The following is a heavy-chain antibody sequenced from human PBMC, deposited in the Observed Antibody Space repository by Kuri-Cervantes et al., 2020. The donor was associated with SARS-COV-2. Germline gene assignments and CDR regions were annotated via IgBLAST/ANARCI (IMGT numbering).Heavy chain of an antibody. CDR2: INHSGST. CDR3: ARRRGYSGYVDRPSYFDY. Sequence: SETLSLTCAVYGGSFSGYYWSWIRQPPGKGLEWIGEINHSGSTNYNPSLKSRVTISVDTSKSQFSLKLSSVAAADTAVYYCARRRGYSGYVDRPSYFDYWGQGTLVTVSS. D-gene: IGHD5-12*01. J-gene: IGHJ4*02. V-gene: IGHV4-34*01. CDR1: GGSFSGYY.